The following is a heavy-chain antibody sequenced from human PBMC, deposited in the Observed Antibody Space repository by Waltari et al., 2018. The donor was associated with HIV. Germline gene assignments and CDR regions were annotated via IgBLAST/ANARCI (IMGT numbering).Heavy chain of an antibody. D-gene: IGHD3-3*01. J-gene: IGHJ5*02. V-gene: IGHV3-48*01. CDR3: ARAGWEWLSTGGNWFDP. CDR1: VLTTGSYR. CDR2: ISSTSSTR. Sequence: EVQVVDSGGAWIQPGGSLSRACTSSVLTTGSYRMHWVRRAPGVEWVSYISSTSSTRYSADSVKGRFTISRDNAKNSIYLQMNSLRAEDTAVYYCARAGWEWLSTGGNWFDPWGQGTLVTVSS.